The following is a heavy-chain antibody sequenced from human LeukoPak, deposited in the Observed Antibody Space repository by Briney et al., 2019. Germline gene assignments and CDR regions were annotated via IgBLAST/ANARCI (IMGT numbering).Heavy chain of an antibody. CDR3: ARGAYGDK. J-gene: IGHJ4*02. V-gene: IGHV1-18*01. CDR2: ISTQSGNT. CDR1: GYTLTSYG. Sequence: ASVKVSCEASGYTLTSYGINWMRQAPGQGLEWMGWISTQSGNTYYAQKVQGRLTLTTDRSTNTAYMELRSLRSDDTAVYYCARGAYGDKWGQGTMVTVSS. D-gene: IGHD4-17*01.